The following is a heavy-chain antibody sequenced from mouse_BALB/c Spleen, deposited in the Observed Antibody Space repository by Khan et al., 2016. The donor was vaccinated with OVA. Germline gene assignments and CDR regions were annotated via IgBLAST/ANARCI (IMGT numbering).Heavy chain of an antibody. J-gene: IGHJ3*01. CDR3: TRGGFGGFAY. CDR1: GYTFTDYN. V-gene: IGHV1-18*01. CDR2: INPNNGDT. Sequence: LKQSGPELVKPGTSVKIPCKASGYTFTDYNVDWVKQSHGKSLECIGDINPNNGDTIYNQKFKGKATLTVDKSSSTAYMELRSLTSEDTAVYYCTRGGFGGFAYWGQGTLVTVSA.